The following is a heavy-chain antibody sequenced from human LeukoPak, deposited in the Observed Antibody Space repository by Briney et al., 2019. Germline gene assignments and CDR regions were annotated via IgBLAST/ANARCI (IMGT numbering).Heavy chain of an antibody. CDR1: EFTFSSYW. V-gene: IGHV3-74*01. D-gene: IGHD6-19*01. Sequence: GGSLRLSCAASEFTFSSYWMHWVRQAPGKGLVWVSRINSDGSSTSYAGSVKGRFTISRDNAKNTLYLQMNSLRAEDTAVYYCAKDIEEWLVKGGGCFDYWGQGTLVTVSS. CDR2: INSDGSST. J-gene: IGHJ4*02. CDR3: AKDIEEWLVKGGGCFDY.